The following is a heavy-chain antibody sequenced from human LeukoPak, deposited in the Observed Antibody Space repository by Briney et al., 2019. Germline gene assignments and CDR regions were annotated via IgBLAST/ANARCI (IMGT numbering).Heavy chain of an antibody. CDR3: ARAAGFPWYWFDP. J-gene: IGHJ5*02. Sequence: SVKVSCKASGGTFSSYAISWVRQAPGQGLEWMGGIIPIFGTANYAQKFQGRVTITADESTSTAYMELSSLRSEDTAAYYCARAAGFPWYWFDPWGQGTLVTVSS. D-gene: IGHD2-8*01. CDR1: GGTFSSYA. V-gene: IGHV1-69*01. CDR2: IIPIFGTA.